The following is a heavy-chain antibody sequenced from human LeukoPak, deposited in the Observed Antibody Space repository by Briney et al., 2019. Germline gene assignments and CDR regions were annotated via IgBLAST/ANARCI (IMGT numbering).Heavy chain of an antibody. D-gene: IGHD2-2*01. J-gene: IGHJ6*03. Sequence: GGSLRLSCAASGFTFSSYAMSWVRQAPGKGLEWVSAISGSGGSTYYADSVKGRFTISRDNSKNTLYLQMNSLRAEDTAVYYCAKAGGEQYQLPYYYYYMDVWGKGTTVTVSS. CDR2: ISGSGGST. CDR3: AKAGGEQYQLPYYYYYMDV. V-gene: IGHV3-23*01. CDR1: GFTFSSYA.